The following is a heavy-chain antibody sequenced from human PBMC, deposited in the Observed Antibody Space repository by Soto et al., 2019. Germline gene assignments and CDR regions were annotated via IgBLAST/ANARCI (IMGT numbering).Heavy chain of an antibody. V-gene: IGHV4-39*01. CDR2: IYYSGST. D-gene: IGHD5-12*01. CDR1: GGSISSSSYY. Sequence: SETLSLTCTVSGGSISSSSYYWGWIRQPPGKGLEWIGSIYYSGSTYYNPSLKSRVTISVDTSKNQFSLKLSSVTAADTAVYYCARDLERPFRDGYNTGGYYYYGMDVWGQGTTVTVSS. J-gene: IGHJ6*02. CDR3: ARDLERPFRDGYNTGGYYYYGMDV.